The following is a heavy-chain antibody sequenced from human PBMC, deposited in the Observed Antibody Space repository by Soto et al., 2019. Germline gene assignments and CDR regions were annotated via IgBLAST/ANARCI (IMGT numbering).Heavy chain of an antibody. D-gene: IGHD5-12*01. CDR3: ARLYTGYEAFDY. Sequence: PSETLSLTCSVSGGSINSADYYWSWIRQSPGKGLEWIGYIYYSGSTYYNPSLKSRSTISIDTSKNQFFLDVDSVTAADTAVYYCARLYTGYEAFDYWGQGTLVTVSS. CDR1: GGSINSADYY. CDR2: IYYSGST. J-gene: IGHJ4*02. V-gene: IGHV4-30-4*01.